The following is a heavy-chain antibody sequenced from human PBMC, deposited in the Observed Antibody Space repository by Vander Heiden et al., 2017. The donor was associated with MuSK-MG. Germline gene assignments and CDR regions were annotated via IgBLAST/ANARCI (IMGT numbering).Heavy chain of an antibody. CDR1: GGSISTFY. J-gene: IGHJ3*01. D-gene: IGHD1-20*01. CDR3: VRSYNSDTFDL. CDR2: VFHSGTT. Sequence: QVQPQESGPGLVKPSETVSPTCTISGGSISTFYWNWIRQPPGKPLEWIGSVFHSGTTNYNPSLERRVTISIDTSKIQFSLELTSVIAADTAVYYCVRSYNSDTFDLWGQGTMVTVSP. V-gene: IGHV4-59*01.